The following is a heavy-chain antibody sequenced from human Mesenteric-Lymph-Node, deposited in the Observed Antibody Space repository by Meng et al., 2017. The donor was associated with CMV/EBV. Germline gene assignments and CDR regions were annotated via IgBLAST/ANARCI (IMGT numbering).Heavy chain of an antibody. CDR1: GFTFSSYG. CDR3: ARSSGWKIYYFDY. V-gene: IGHV3-30*02. D-gene: IGHD6-19*01. J-gene: IGHJ4*02. Sequence: GESLKISCAASGFTFSSYGMHWVRQAPGKGLEWVAFIRYDGTNKWYADSVKGRFTISRDNAKNTLYLQMNSLRAGDTAVYYCARSSGWKIYYFDYWGQGTVVTVSS. CDR2: IRYDGTNK.